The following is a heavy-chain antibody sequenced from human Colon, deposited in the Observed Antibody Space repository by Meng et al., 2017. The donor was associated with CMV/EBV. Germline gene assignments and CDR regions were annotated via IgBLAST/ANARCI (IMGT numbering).Heavy chain of an antibody. V-gene: IGHV3-30-3*01. CDR3: ARSAPGKGFYP. CDR2: ISFEGRDQ. Sequence: AFSTHAMGLLRLAPGKGLEWVGFISFEGRDQYYADSVGGGFTISRYNSKSTVFLQMNSLRAEATAVYYCARSAPGKGFYPWGQGTLVTVS. D-gene: IGHD4-23*01. J-gene: IGHJ5*02. CDR1: AFSTHA.